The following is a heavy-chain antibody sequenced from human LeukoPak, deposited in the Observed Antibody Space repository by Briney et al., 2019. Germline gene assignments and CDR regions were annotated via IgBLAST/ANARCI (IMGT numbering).Heavy chain of an antibody. CDR3: ARSSTDGYNLDN. CDR1: GYTFTGYY. J-gene: IGHJ4*02. Sequence: ASVKVSCKASGYTFTGYYMHWVRQAPGQGLECIGWINPSSGGTNNAQKFQGRVTLTRETSLSTAYIEQSRVTSDDTPVCFSARSSTDGYNLDNSGQGTLVTASS. CDR2: INPSSGGT. V-gene: IGHV1-2*02. D-gene: IGHD5-24*01.